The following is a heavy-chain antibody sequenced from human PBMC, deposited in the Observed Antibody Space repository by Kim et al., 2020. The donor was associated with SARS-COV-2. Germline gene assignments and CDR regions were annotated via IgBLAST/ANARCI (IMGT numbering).Heavy chain of an antibody. J-gene: IGHJ6*02. Sequence: YRPSFQGHVTISADKSITTAYLQWSSLKASDTAMYYCARHLKDIYNGMDVWGQGTTVTVSS. V-gene: IGHV5-10-1*01. CDR3: ARHLKDIYNGMDV.